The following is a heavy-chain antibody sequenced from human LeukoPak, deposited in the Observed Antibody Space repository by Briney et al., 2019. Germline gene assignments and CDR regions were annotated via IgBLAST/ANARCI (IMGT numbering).Heavy chain of an antibody. J-gene: IGHJ4*02. D-gene: IGHD3-22*01. CDR1: GGTFSSYA. CDR2: IIPIFGTA. V-gene: IGHV1-69*13. CDR3: ARTYYYDSSGYLTFDY. Sequence: SVNVSCKASGGTFSSYAISWVRQAPGQGLEWMGGIIPIFGTANYAQKFQGRVTITADESTSTAYMELSSLRSEDTAVYYCARTYYYDSSGYLTFDYWGQGTLVTVSS.